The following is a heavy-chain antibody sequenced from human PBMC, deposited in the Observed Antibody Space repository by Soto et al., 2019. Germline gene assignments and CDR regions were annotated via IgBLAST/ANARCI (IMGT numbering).Heavy chain of an antibody. CDR3: ARDLNFYGELGLDS. J-gene: IGHJ5*01. V-gene: IGHV3-33*01. Sequence: QVQLVESGGGVVQPGRSLRLSCATSGFTFSRYGMHWVRQAPGKGLEWVTLIWYDGSYKNYADSVKGRFTISRDNSKNTRYLQMNSLRAEDTAVYYCARDLNFYGELGLDSWGQGTLVTVSS. CDR1: GFTFSRYG. CDR2: IWYDGSYK. D-gene: IGHD4-17*01.